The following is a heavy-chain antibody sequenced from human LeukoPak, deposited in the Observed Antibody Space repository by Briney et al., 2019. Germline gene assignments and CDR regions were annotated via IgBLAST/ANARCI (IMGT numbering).Heavy chain of an antibody. CDR3: AREGYSSGWYDPYYFDY. D-gene: IGHD6-19*01. CDR2: IKQDGSEK. Sequence: GGSLRLSCAASGFTFSSYWMSWVRQAPGEGLEWVANIKQDGSEKYYVDSVKGRFTISRDNAKNSLYLQMNSLRAEDTAVYYCAREGYSSGWYDPYYFDYWGQGTLVTVSS. CDR1: GFTFSSYW. J-gene: IGHJ4*02. V-gene: IGHV3-7*01.